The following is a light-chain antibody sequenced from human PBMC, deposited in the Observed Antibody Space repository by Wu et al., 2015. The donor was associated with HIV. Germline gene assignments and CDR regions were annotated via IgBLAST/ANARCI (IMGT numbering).Light chain of an antibody. CDR2: ETY. CDR1: ERVGDD. J-gene: IGKJ5*01. Sequence: ENVLIQSPDTLPASPGEKVTLSCKATERVGDDYLAWYQQKPGQSPKLVLHETYKRAAGISARFSGSGSGTDFSLTISAVEPDDFAIYFCQQYSSTPITFGPGTRL. V-gene: IGKV3-20*02. CDR3: QQYSSTPIT.